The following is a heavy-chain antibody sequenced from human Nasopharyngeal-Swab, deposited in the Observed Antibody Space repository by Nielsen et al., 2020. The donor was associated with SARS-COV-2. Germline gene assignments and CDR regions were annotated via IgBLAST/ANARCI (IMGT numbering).Heavy chain of an antibody. D-gene: IGHD2-15*01. J-gene: IGHJ4*02. V-gene: IGHV3-11*06. CDR1: GFTFSDYY. Sequence: GESLKISCAASGFTFSDYYMSWIRQAPGKGLEWVSYISSSSSYTNYADSVKGRVTISRDNAKNSLYLQMNSLRAEDTAVYYCAREGRPQDRFDYWGQGTLVTVSS. CDR2: ISSSSSYT. CDR3: AREGRPQDRFDY.